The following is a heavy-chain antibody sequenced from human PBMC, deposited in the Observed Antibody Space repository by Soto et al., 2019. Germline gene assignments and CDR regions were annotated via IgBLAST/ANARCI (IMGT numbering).Heavy chain of an antibody. J-gene: IGHJ4*02. CDR1: GGSISSGDSY. Sequence: QVQLQESGPGQVKPSQTLSLTCTVSGGSISSGDSYWSWIRQHPGKGLEWLGYIYYSGNTYYSPSLQSRVSISVDTSKNQFSLRLSSVTAADTAVYYCARDQAYYYGSSGYSGYVALWGQGTLVTVSS. D-gene: IGHD3-22*01. V-gene: IGHV4-31*03. CDR2: IYYSGNT. CDR3: ARDQAYYYGSSGYSGYVAL.